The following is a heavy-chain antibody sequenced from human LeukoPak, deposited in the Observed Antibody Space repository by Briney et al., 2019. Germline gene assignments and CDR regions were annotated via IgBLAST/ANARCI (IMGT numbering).Heavy chain of an antibody. Sequence: PGGSLRLSCAASGFTASSNYMSWVRQAPGKGLEWVSTISGNGGSTYYADSVRGRFTISRDNSKSTLYLQMNSLRAEDTAVYYCARDPGYAVYYFDYWGQGTLVAVSS. D-gene: IGHD1-1*01. J-gene: IGHJ4*02. CDR3: ARDPGYAVYYFDY. CDR2: ISGNGGST. CDR1: GFTASSNY. V-gene: IGHV3-23*01.